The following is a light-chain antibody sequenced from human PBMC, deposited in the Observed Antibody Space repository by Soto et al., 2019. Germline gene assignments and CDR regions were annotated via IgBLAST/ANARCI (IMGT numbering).Light chain of an antibody. V-gene: IGKV3-20*01. CDR3: QQYGSSPWT. Sequence: EIVLTQSPGTLSLSPGERATLSCRASQSVTNNFLGWYQQKPGQAPRLLIYGASSRTTGIPDRFSGSGSGTDFTLTISRLEPEDFAVFYCQQYGSSPWTFGQGTKVEIK. CDR1: QSVTNNF. CDR2: GAS. J-gene: IGKJ1*01.